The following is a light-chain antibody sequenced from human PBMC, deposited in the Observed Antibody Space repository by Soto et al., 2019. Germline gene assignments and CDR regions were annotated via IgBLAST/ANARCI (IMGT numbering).Light chain of an antibody. J-gene: IGKJ1*01. V-gene: IGKV3-15*01. CDR3: QQYNNWPPCT. Sequence: EILMTQSPATLSVSQGERATLSCGASQSVSSKLAWYQQKPGQAPRLLIYGASTRATGIPASFSGSGSATEFTLPISSLKSEDFAVYYCQQYNNWPPCTFGQGTKVDIK. CDR1: QSVSSK. CDR2: GAS.